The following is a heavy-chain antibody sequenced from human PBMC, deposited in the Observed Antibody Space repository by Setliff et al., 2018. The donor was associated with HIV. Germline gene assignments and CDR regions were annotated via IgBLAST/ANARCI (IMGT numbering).Heavy chain of an antibody. CDR1: GGSFSDYY. D-gene: IGHD3-3*01. Sequence: LSLTCAVYGGSFSDYYWSWIRQPPGKGLEWIGEINHSGSTNYNPSLKRRVTISVDTPKNQYSLNLKSVTAADTAVYYCARVREGFLPYDAFEIWGQGTMVTVSS. CDR2: INHSGST. CDR3: ARVREGFLPYDAFEI. V-gene: IGHV4-34*01. J-gene: IGHJ3*02.